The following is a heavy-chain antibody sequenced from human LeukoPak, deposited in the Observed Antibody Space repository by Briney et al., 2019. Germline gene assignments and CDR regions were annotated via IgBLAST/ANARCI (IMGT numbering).Heavy chain of an antibody. CDR1: GFTFGMYA. D-gene: IGHD6-13*01. CDR2: LSGSGGST. J-gene: IGHJ4*02. V-gene: IGHV3-23*01. Sequence: GGSLRLSCAASGFTFGMYAMSWVRQAPGKGLEWVSTLSGSGGSTYYADSVKGRFTISRDNSKNTLYLQMNSLRAEDTAVYYCAKDPAPYSSSWYYFDYWGQGTLVTVSS. CDR3: AKDPAPYSSSWYYFDY.